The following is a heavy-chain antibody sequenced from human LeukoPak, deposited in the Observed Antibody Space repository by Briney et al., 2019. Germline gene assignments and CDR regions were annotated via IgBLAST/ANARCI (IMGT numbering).Heavy chain of an antibody. Sequence: ASVKVSCKASGYTFSNNGISWVRQAPGQGLEWMGWISAFNGNTNYAQKFQGRVTMTTDTSTSTAYMELRSLRSDDTAVYYCARHKPYGSGSFDTFDIGDQGTMVTVSS. D-gene: IGHD3-10*01. J-gene: IGHJ3*02. V-gene: IGHV1-18*01. CDR2: ISAFNGNT. CDR3: ARHKPYGSGSFDTFDI. CDR1: GYTFSNNG.